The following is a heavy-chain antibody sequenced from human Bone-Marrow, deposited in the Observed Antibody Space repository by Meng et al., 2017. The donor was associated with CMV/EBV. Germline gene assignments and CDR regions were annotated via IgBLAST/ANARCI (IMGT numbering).Heavy chain of an antibody. CDR3: ARGPRRSNGWQPSYFDY. Sequence: GESLKISCAASGFTFSSYWMHWVRQAPGKGLVWVSRINSDGSSTSYADSVKGRFTISRDNAKNTLYLQMNSLRAEDTAVYYCARGPRRSNGWQPSYFDYWGQGTRVTVSS. D-gene: IGHD6-19*01. J-gene: IGHJ4*02. CDR1: GFTFSSYW. V-gene: IGHV3-74*01. CDR2: INSDGSST.